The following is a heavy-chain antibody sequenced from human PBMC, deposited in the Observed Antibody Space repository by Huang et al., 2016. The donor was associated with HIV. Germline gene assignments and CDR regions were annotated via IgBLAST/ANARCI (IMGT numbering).Heavy chain of an antibody. V-gene: IGHV4-39*01. Sequence: QLQLQESGPGLVKPSETLSLTCTVSGGSLSSSSYYWGWIRQPPGKGLERIVSIYHSGNNYYNPARNSRVTISEDTSRTQFSLKLSSVTAADTAIHYCAAHGRIVGIPAAPLRFDPWGQGTLVTVSS. J-gene: IGHJ5*02. CDR3: AAHGRIVGIPAAPLRFDP. CDR2: IYHSGNN. CDR1: GGSLSSSSYY. D-gene: IGHD6-13*01.